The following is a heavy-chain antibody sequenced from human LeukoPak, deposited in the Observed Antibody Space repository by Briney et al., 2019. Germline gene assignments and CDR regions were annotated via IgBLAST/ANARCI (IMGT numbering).Heavy chain of an antibody. J-gene: IGHJ4*02. CDR2: MNPNNGNT. CDR1: GYTYTNYD. CDR3: ARGFLDYDSSDYAFSYY. Sequence: SVKVSCKASGYTYTNYDITGVRPPSGEELEGMGWMNPNNGNTGYAQRFQGRVPLTSDTSISTAYMELSSLRSEDTAVYYCARGFLDYDSSDYAFSYYWGQGTLVTVSS. V-gene: IGHV1-8*01. D-gene: IGHD3-22*01.